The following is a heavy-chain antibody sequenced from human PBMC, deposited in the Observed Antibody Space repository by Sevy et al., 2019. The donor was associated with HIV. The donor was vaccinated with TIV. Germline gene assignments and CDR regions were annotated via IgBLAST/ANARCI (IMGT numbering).Heavy chain of an antibody. V-gene: IGHV3-11*01. CDR1: RFTFSDYY. CDR2: ISSGGTTM. CDR3: ARVRYNYGSYYFDY. J-gene: IGHJ4*02. D-gene: IGHD1-1*01. Sequence: GGSLRLSCAASRFTFSDYYMSWIRQAPGKGLEWVSYISSGGTTMYYADSLKGRFTISRDNAKNSLYLQMNSPRAEDTAVYYCARVRYNYGSYYFDYWGQGTLVTVSS.